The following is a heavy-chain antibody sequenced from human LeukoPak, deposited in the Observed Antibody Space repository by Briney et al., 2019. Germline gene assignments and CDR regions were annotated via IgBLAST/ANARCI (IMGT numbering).Heavy chain of an antibody. CDR2: IYHSGST. CDR1: GYSISSGYY. V-gene: IGHV4-38-2*02. D-gene: IGHD4-11*01. Sequence: SETLSLTCTVSGYSISSGYYWGWIRQPPGKGLEWIGSIYHSGSTYYNPSLKSRVTISVDTSKKQFSLKLSSVTAADTAVYYCARGSLTTRRGAFDIWGQGTMVTVSS. CDR3: ARGSLTTRRGAFDI. J-gene: IGHJ3*02.